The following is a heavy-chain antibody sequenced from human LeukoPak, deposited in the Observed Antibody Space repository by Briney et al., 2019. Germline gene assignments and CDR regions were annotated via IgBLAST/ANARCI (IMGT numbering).Heavy chain of an antibody. J-gene: IGHJ4*02. Sequence: ASVKVSCKASGYTFTGYYMHWVRQAPGQGLEWMGWINPNSGGTNYAQKFQGRVTMTRDTSISTAYMELSRLRSDDTAVYYCARPLGFGDLPWPVDYWGQGTLVTVSS. V-gene: IGHV1-2*02. CDR1: GYTFTGYY. CDR3: ARPLGFGDLPWPVDY. D-gene: IGHD3-10*01. CDR2: INPNSGGT.